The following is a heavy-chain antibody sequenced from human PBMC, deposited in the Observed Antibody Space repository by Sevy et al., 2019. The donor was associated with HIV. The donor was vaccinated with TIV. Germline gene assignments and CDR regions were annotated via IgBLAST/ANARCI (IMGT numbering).Heavy chain of an antibody. CDR2: INWNGGNT. CDR3: ARVGCSISSCPKGDAFDI. J-gene: IGHJ3*02. D-gene: IGHD2-2*01. V-gene: IGHV3-20*04. CDR1: GFTFDDYG. Sequence: GGSLRLSCAASGFTFDDYGMTWVRQAPGKGLEWVSGINWNGGNTGYADSVKGRFTISRDNAKNSLYLQMNSLRAEDTAVYYCARVGCSISSCPKGDAFDIWGQGTMVTVSS.